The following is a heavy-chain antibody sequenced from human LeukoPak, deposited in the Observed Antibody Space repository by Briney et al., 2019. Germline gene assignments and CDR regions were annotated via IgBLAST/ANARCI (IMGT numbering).Heavy chain of an antibody. V-gene: IGHV1-18*01. CDR2: ISTYTGKT. CDR3: ARVMVILPAAQNWFDP. Sequence: GASVKVSCKASGYPFTTYAISWVRQAPGQGLEWVGWISTYTGKTNYAQNFQDRVTMTTDTSTGTVYMELRSLTSDDTAVYYCARVMVILPAAQNWFDPWGQGTLVTVSS. D-gene: IGHD2-2*01. J-gene: IGHJ5*02. CDR1: GYPFTTYA.